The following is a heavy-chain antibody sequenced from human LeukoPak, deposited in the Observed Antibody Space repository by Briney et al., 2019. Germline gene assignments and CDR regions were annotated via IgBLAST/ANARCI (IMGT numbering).Heavy chain of an antibody. CDR3: ARDNRWYHGMDV. D-gene: IGHD6-13*01. CDR1: GGSISSYY. Sequence: SETLSLTCTVSGGSISSYYWSWIRQPPGKGLEWIGYIYYSGSTNYNPSLKSRVTISVDTSKNQLSLKLSSVTAADTAVYYCARDNRWYHGMDVWGQGTTVTVSS. V-gene: IGHV4-59*01. CDR2: IYYSGST. J-gene: IGHJ6*02.